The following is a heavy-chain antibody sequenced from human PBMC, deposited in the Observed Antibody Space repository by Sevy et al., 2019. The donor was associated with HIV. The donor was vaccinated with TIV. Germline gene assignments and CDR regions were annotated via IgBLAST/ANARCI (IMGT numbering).Heavy chain of an antibody. D-gene: IGHD1-7*01. J-gene: IGHJ4*02. V-gene: IGHV3-7*01. CDR1: GFTFSKYW. Sequence: GSLRLSCAASGFTFSKYWMGWVRQAPGKGLEWVANIKQDAGQKYYVDFVKGRFTISRDNAKNSLYLQMNSLRAEDTAVYFCARDDGNYYFHYWGQGTLVTVSS. CDR3: ARDDGNYYFHY. CDR2: IKQDAGQK.